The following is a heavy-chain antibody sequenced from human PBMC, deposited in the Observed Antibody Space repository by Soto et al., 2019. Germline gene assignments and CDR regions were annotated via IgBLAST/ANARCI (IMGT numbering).Heavy chain of an antibody. D-gene: IGHD5-18*01. CDR3: ANTAMVTYYMDV. CDR1: GFTVSSKY. J-gene: IGHJ6*03. Sequence: PGGSLRLSCAASGFTVSSKYMNWVLQAPGKGLEWVSLINTDGNTHYAGSVNGRFTISRDNSKNTLYLQMDSLRVDDTAVYYCANTAMVTYYMDVWGKGTTVTVSS. V-gene: IGHV3-66*01. CDR2: INTDGNT.